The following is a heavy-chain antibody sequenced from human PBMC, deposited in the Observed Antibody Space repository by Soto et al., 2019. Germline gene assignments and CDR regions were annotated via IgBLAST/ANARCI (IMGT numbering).Heavy chain of an antibody. CDR3: ARVDNWNDYWNNFDP. V-gene: IGHV1-69*01. Sequence: QVQLVQSGAEVKKPGSSVKVSCKASGGTFSSYAISWVRQAPGQGLEWMGGIIPIFGTANYAQKFQGRVTMTADESTSTAYMELSSLRSEDTAVYYCARVDNWNDYWNNFDPWGQGTLVTVAS. CDR1: GGTFSSYA. D-gene: IGHD1-1*01. J-gene: IGHJ5*02. CDR2: IIPIFGTA.